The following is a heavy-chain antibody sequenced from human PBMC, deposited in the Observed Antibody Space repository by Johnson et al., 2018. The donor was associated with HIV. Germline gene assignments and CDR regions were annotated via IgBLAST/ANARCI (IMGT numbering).Heavy chain of an antibody. CDR3: TTDPGWNGYHAFDV. CDR1: GFSFSNAW. Sequence: VQVVESGGGLVKAGGSLRLSCAASGFSFSNAWMSWVRQAPGKGLEWVGRIKSKTDGETTDYAAPVKGRFTTSRDDSKNTLYLQMNSLKTEDTAMYYCTTDPGWNGYHAFDVWGQGTMVTVSS. D-gene: IGHD1-1*01. J-gene: IGHJ3*01. CDR2: IKSKTDGETT. V-gene: IGHV3-15*01.